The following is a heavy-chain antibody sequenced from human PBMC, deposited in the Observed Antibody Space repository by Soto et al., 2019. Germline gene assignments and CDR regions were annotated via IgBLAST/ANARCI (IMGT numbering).Heavy chain of an antibody. CDR1: GGTFSSYA. J-gene: IGHJ6*02. V-gene: IGHV1-69*13. CDR2: IIPIFGTA. Sequence: SVKVSCKASGGTFSSYAISWVRQAPGQGLEWMGGIIPIFGTANYAQKFQGRVTITADESTSTAYMELSSLRSEDTAVYYCVGGNTVTYYYYGMDVWGQGTTVTVSS. CDR3: VGGNTVTYYYYGMDV. D-gene: IGHD4-4*01.